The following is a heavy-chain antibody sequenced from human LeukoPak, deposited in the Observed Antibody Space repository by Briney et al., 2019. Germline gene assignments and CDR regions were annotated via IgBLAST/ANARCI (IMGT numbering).Heavy chain of an antibody. D-gene: IGHD2-2*01. CDR2: ISGSGGST. J-gene: IGHJ4*02. CDR3: AKDQDIVVVPAAMPYFDY. CDR1: GFTFSSYA. V-gene: IGHV3-23*01. Sequence: QPGGSLRLSCAASGFTFSSYAMSWVRQAPGKGLEWVSAISGSGGSTYYADSVKGRFTISRDNSKNTLYLQMNSLRAEDTAVYYYAKDQDIVVVPAAMPYFDYWGQGTLVTVSS.